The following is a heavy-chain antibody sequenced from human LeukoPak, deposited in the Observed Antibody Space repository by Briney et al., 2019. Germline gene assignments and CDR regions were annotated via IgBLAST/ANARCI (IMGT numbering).Heavy chain of an antibody. V-gene: IGHV3-33*01. CDR1: GFTFSIYE. D-gene: IGHD3-22*01. CDR3: ARDETIGGTDYYYDSSGLDY. CDR2: IRYDGSNK. J-gene: IGHJ4*02. Sequence: GGSLRLSCAASGFTFSIYEMHWVRQAPGKGLEWVAVIRYDGSNKYYADSVKGRFTISRDNSKNTLYLQMNSLRAEDTAVYYCARDETIGGTDYYYDSSGLDYWGQGTLVTVSS.